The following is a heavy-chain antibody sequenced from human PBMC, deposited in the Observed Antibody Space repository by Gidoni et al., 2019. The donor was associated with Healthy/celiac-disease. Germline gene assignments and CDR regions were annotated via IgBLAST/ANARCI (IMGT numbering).Heavy chain of an antibody. CDR1: GFTFSSYA. CDR3: AKRTMVRGVGDYYFDY. Sequence: EVQLLESGGGLVQPGGSLRLSCAASGFTFSSYAMSWVRQAPGKGLEWVSAISGSGGSTYYADSVKGRFTISRDNSKNTLYLQMNSLRAEDTAVYYCAKRTMVRGVGDYYFDYWGQGTLVTVSS. J-gene: IGHJ4*02. D-gene: IGHD3-10*01. V-gene: IGHV3-23*01. CDR2: ISGSGGST.